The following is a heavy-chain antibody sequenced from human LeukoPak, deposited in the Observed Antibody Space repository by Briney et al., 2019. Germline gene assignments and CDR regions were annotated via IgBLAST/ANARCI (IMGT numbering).Heavy chain of an antibody. CDR2: INHSGST. V-gene: IGHV4-34*01. CDR3: ARDVGITTH. CDR1: GGSFSGYY. Sequence: SETLSLTCAVYGGSFSGYYWSWIRQPPGKGLEWIGEINHSGSTNYNPSLKSRVTISVDTSKNQFSLKLSSVTAADTAVYYCARDVGITTHWGQGTLVTVSS. D-gene: IGHD3-22*01. J-gene: IGHJ4*02.